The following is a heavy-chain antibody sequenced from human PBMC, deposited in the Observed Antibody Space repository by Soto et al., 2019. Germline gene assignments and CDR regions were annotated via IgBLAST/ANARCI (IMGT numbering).Heavy chain of an antibody. D-gene: IGHD3-10*01. Sequence: QVQLVQSGAEVKKPGASVKVSCKASGYTFPSYDINWVRQATGQGLEWMGWMNPNSGNTGDAQKFQGRVTMTRNTSISTAHMELSSLRFEDTAVYYCAREHYGNSAWFDPWGQGTLVTVSS. CDR2: MNPNSGNT. J-gene: IGHJ5*02. CDR3: AREHYGNSAWFDP. V-gene: IGHV1-8*01. CDR1: GYTFPSYD.